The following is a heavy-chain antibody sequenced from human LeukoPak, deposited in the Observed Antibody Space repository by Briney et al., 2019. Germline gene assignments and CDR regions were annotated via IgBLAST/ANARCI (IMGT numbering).Heavy chain of an antibody. V-gene: IGHV3-30-3*01. Sequence: GRSLRLSCAASGFTFSISSIHWVRQAPGKGLEWLAVISYDGSNKYYADAVKGRFTISRDNSKNTLYLQMNSLRAEDTAVYYCARDPGSGYSKVFDYWGQGTLVTVSS. D-gene: IGHD6-13*01. CDR1: GFTFSISS. J-gene: IGHJ4*02. CDR3: ARDPGSGYSKVFDY. CDR2: ISYDGSNK.